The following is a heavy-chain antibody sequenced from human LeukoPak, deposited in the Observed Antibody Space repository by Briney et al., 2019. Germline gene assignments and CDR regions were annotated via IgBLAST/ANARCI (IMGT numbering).Heavy chain of an antibody. CDR3: ARGSPPLGYCSITSCWGIFDY. V-gene: IGHV4-34*01. CDR2: INHSGST. D-gene: IGHD2-2*03. J-gene: IGHJ4*02. Sequence: SETLSLTCAVYGGSFSGYYWSWIRQPPGKGLEWIGEINHSGSTNYNPSLKSRVTISVDTPKNQFSLKLSSVTAADTAVYYCARGSPPLGYCSITSCWGIFDYWGQGTLVTVSS. CDR1: GGSFSGYY.